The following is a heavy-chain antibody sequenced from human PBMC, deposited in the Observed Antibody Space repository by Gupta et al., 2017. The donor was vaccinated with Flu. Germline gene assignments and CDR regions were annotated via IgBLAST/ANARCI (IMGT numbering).Heavy chain of an antibody. D-gene: IGHD6-6*01. V-gene: IGHV3-9*01. CDR3: AKDRSSVDAFDI. Sequence: EAQLVESGGGWVQPGRSLRLSGVASGFTFDAYPMHWVRQAPGKGLEWASGTDWNAGGLGYAESVRGRFTISRDNARNTLYLQMNSLRPEDTALYFCAKDRSSVDAFDIWGLGTMVTVSS. J-gene: IGHJ3*02. CDR1: GFTFDAYP. CDR2: TDWNAGGL.